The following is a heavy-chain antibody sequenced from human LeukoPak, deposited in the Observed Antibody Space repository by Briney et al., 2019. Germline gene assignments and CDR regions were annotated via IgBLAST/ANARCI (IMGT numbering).Heavy chain of an antibody. Sequence: SETLSLTCTVSGGSISTYYWSWIRQPPGKGPEWIGYIYYRGTTDYDPSLKSRVTLSVDTSKNQFSLRLSSVTAADTAVYYCVRAYYDSSGYFKIDYWGQGTLVTVSS. CDR3: VRAYYDSSGYFKIDY. D-gene: IGHD3-22*01. J-gene: IGHJ4*02. CDR1: GGSISTYY. V-gene: IGHV4-59*01. CDR2: IYYRGTT.